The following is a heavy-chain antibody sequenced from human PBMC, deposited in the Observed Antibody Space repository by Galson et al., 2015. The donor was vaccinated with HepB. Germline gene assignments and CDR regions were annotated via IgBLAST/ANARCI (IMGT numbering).Heavy chain of an antibody. CDR2: INAGNGNT. CDR1: GYTFTSYA. V-gene: IGHV1-3*01. CDR3: ARGPTYYDFWSGYSLDAFDI. Sequence: SVKVSCKASGYTFTSYAMHWVRQAPGQRLEWMGWINAGNGNTKYSQKFQGRVTITRDTSASTAYMELSSLRSEDTAVYYCARGPTYYDFWSGYSLDAFDIWGQGTMVTVSS. D-gene: IGHD3-3*01. J-gene: IGHJ3*02.